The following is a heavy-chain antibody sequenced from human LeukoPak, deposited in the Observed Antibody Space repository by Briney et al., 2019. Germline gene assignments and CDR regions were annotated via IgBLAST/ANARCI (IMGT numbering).Heavy chain of an antibody. D-gene: IGHD4-17*01. CDR2: IIPIFGTA. V-gene: IGHV1-69*05. J-gene: IGHJ4*02. Sequence: SSVEVSCKASGGTFSSYAISWVRQAPGQGLEWMGGIIPIFGTANYAQKFQGRVTITTDESTSTAYMELSSLRSEDTAVYYCARDKDDGDYFWGQGTLVTVSS. CDR1: GGTFSSYA. CDR3: ARDKDDGDYF.